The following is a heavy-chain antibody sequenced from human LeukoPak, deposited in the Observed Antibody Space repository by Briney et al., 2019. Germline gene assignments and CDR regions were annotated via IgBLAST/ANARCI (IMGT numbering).Heavy chain of an antibody. Sequence: GGSLRLSCTGSGFTFGKYALIWVRRAPGQALEWISAIRADGGGTSYAAAVKGRFTVSRDNSKNTLYLQMNSLRVEDTAVYYCARDPNGDYIGAFDFWGQGIVVTVSS. V-gene: IGHV3-23*01. CDR3: ARDPNGDYIGAFDF. D-gene: IGHD2-8*01. CDR2: IRADGGGT. J-gene: IGHJ3*01. CDR1: GFTFGKYA.